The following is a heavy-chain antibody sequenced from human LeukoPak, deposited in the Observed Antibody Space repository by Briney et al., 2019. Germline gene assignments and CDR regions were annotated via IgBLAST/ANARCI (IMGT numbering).Heavy chain of an antibody. V-gene: IGHV1-2*02. CDR2: INPNSGST. CDR1: GYTFTGYY. D-gene: IGHD3-10*01. J-gene: IGHJ4*02. CDR3: ARDRRITMVRGVIPFDY. Sequence: ASVKVSCKASGYTFTGYYMHWVRQAPGQGLEWMGWINPNSGSTNYVQKFQGRVTMTRDTSISTAYMELSRLRSDDTAVYYCARDRRITMVRGVIPFDYWGQGTLVTISS.